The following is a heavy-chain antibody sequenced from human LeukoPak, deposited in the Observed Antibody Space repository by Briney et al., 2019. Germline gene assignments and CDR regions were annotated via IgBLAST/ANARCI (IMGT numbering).Heavy chain of an antibody. CDR3: AKKYSTGLDP. CDR2: ISGSGSNT. Sequence: GGSLRLSCAASGFTFSSYAISWVRQAPGKGLEWVSDISGSGSNTYYADSVKGRFTISRDNSKNTLYLQMNSLRVEDTAVYYCAKKYSTGLDPWGQGTLVTVSS. V-gene: IGHV3-23*01. J-gene: IGHJ5*02. CDR1: GFTFSSYA. D-gene: IGHD1-26*01.